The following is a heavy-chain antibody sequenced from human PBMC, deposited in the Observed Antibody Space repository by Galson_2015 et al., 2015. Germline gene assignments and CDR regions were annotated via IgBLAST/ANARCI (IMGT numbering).Heavy chain of an antibody. D-gene: IGHD3-10*01. Sequence: GAEVKKPGESLKISCKGSGYSFTSYWIGWVRQMPGKGLEWVGIIYPGDSDTRYSPSFQGQVTISADKSISTAYLQWSSLKASDTAMYYCARSVYYYGSGAYWYFDLWGRGTLVTVSS. CDR3: ARSVYYYGSGAYWYFDL. J-gene: IGHJ2*01. CDR1: GYSFTSYW. V-gene: IGHV5-51*01. CDR2: IYPGDSDT.